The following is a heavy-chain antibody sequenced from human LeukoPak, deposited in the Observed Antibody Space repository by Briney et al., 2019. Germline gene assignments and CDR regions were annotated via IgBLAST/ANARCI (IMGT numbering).Heavy chain of an antibody. V-gene: IGHV4-61*02. CDR1: GGPISGSTYY. CDR2: IYASGST. CDR3: ARDGGSYSLDY. D-gene: IGHD1-26*01. Sequence: SETLSLTCTVSGGPISGSTYYWSWIRQPAGKGLEWIGRIYASGSTSYNPSLKSRVTISVDTSKNQFSLKLSSVTAADTAIYYCARDGGSYSLDYWGRGTLVTVSS. J-gene: IGHJ4*02.